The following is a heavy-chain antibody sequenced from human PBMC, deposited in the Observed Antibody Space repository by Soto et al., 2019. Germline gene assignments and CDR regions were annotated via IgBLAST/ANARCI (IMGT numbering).Heavy chain of an antibody. D-gene: IGHD2-15*01. V-gene: IGHV3-66*01. J-gene: IGHJ3*02. Sequence: GGSLRLSCAASGFTVSSNYMSWVRQAPGKGLEWVSVIYSGGSTYYADSVKGRFTISRDNSKNTLYLQMNSLRAEDTAVYYCARSGYCSGGSCYGNAFDIWGQGTMVTVSS. CDR2: IYSGGST. CDR3: ARSGYCSGGSCYGNAFDI. CDR1: GFTVSSNY.